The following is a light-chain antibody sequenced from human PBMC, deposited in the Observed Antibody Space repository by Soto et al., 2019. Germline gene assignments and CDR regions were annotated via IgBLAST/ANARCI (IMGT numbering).Light chain of an antibody. CDR1: YSNIGSNF. J-gene: IGLJ3*02. CDR2: SIN. Sequence: QSVLTQPPSASATPGQTVTISCSGRYSNIGSNFVSWYQRLPGTAPKLLIYSINQRPSGFPGRFSGSKSGTSASLTISGLESEDEDDYFCSSWDDSLDGPVFGGGTKVTVL. V-gene: IGLV1-44*01. CDR3: SSWDDSLDGPV.